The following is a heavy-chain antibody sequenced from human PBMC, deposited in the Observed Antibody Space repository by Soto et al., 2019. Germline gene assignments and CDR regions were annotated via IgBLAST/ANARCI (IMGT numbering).Heavy chain of an antibody. V-gene: IGHV1-3*01. CDR2: INAGNGNT. CDR3: ARDPSIVGATPSWFDP. D-gene: IGHD1-26*01. CDR1: GYTFTSYA. Sequence: ASVKVSCKASGYTFTSYAMHWVRQAPGQRLEWMGWINAGNGNTKYSQKFQGRVTITRDTSASTAYMELSSLRSEDTAVYYCARDPSIVGATPSWFDPWGQGTLVTVSS. J-gene: IGHJ5*02.